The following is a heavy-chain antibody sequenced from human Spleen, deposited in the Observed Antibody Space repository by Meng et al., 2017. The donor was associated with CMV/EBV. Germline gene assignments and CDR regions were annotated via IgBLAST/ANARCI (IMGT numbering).Heavy chain of an antibody. Sequence: ASVKVSCKASGNSFSGYYMHWVRQSPGQGLEWMGWISAYNGNTNYAQKFQGRVTMTTDTSTNTAYMDLRSLRSDDTAVYYCARDRGYCSSTRCYWVVSPSSYGMDVWGQGTTVTVS. CDR1: GNSFSGYY. CDR2: ISAYNGNT. V-gene: IGHV1-18*04. J-gene: IGHJ6*02. D-gene: IGHD2-2*01. CDR3: ARDRGYCSSTRCYWVVSPSSYGMDV.